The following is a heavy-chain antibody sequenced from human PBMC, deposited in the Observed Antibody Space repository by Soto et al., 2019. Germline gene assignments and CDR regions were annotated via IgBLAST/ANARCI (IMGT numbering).Heavy chain of an antibody. V-gene: IGHV4-59*01. CDR2: VYNGGST. Sequence: PAETLTLTCTASGGTISSNDRNWIRQAPGKGLEWIGYVYNGGSTKYNAYLKSGVTISEETTKRQLSQKEKSMTAAETAVYYYGRYRRVAVAWYTLDNWGQGILVTVSS. CDR3: GRYRRVAVAWYTLDN. CDR1: GGTISSND. D-gene: IGHD2-2*01. J-gene: IGHJ4*02.